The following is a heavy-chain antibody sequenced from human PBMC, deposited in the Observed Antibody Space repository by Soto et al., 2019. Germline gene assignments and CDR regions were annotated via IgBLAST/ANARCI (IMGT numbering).Heavy chain of an antibody. CDR3: ARGIYISIVF. J-gene: IGHJ4*02. CDR2: ISYDGSNK. V-gene: IGHV3-30-3*01. D-gene: IGHD1-26*01. CDR1: GFTFSSYA. Sequence: PGGSLRLSCAASGFTFSSYAMHWVRQAPGKGLEWVAVISYDGSNKYYADSVKGRFTISRDNSKNTLYLQMNSLRAEDTAVYYWARGIYISIVFRGQGLRLTVSS.